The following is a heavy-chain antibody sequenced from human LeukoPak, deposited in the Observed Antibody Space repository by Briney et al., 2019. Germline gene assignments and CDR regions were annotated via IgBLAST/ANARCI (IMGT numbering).Heavy chain of an antibody. CDR3: XXXYGWEASYYYYYMDV. V-gene: IGHV3-30*02. CDR1: GFTFRSYG. D-gene: IGHD1-26*01. Sequence: GGSLRLSCAASGFTFRSYGMHWVRQAPGKGLEWVAFIRYDGSNKYYADSVKGRFTISRDNSKNTMYLQMSSLRAEDTAVYYCXXXYGWEASYYYYYMDVWGKGTTVTISS. J-gene: IGHJ6*03. CDR2: IRYDGSNK.